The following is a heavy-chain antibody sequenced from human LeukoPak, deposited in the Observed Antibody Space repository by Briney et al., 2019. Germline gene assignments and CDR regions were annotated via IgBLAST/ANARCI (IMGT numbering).Heavy chain of an antibody. D-gene: IGHD2-2*01. CDR1: GYTFTGYY. V-gene: IGHV1-2*02. CDR2: INPNSGGT. CDR3: ARTGGYCSFTSCPYYFDY. J-gene: IGHJ4*02. Sequence: ASVKVSCKASGYTFTGYYMHWVRQAPGQGLEWMGWINPNSGGTNYAQKFQGRVTMTRDTSISTAYMELSRLRSDDTAVYYCARTGGYCSFTSCPYYFDYWGQGTLVTVSS.